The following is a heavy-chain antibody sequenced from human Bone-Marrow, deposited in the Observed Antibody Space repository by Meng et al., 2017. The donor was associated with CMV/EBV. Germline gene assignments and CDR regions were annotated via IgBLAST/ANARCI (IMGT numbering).Heavy chain of an antibody. CDR1: GGSISSNY. Sequence: SETLSLTCTVSGGSISSNYWSWIRQPPGKGLEWVGHIYYSGNTNYNPSLKSRVTVSVDTSKTQFSLKLTSVTAADTAMYYCARTRITIFGVVIGFDWFDPWGQGTLVTVSS. CDR3: ARTRITIFGVVIGFDWFDP. V-gene: IGHV4-59*01. CDR2: IYYSGNT. J-gene: IGHJ5*02. D-gene: IGHD3-3*01.